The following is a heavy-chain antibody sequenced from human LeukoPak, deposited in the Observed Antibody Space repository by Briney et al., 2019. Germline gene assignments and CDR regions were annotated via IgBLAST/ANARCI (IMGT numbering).Heavy chain of an antibody. CDR1: GFTFSSYS. Sequence: GGSLRLSCAASGFTFSSYSMNWVRQAPGKGLEWVSSISSSSSYMYYADSVKGRFTISRDNAKNSLYLQMNSLRAEDTAVYYCARVGPHTHDAFDIWGQGTMVTVSS. V-gene: IGHV3-21*01. D-gene: IGHD2-2*02. CDR3: ARVGPHTHDAFDI. CDR2: ISSSSSYM. J-gene: IGHJ3*02.